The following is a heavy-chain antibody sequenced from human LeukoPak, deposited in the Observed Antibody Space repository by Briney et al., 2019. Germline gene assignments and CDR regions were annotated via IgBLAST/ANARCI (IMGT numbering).Heavy chain of an antibody. D-gene: IGHD3-10*01. Sequence: GGSLRLSCAASGFSFSSNWMHWVRQAPGKGLVWVSRINSDGSSTSYADSVKGRFTISRDNAKNTLYLQMNSLRAEDTAVYYCARAYGSGSYRFDPWGQGTLVTVSS. CDR1: GFSFSSNW. CDR2: INSDGSST. CDR3: ARAYGSGSYRFDP. V-gene: IGHV3-74*01. J-gene: IGHJ5*02.